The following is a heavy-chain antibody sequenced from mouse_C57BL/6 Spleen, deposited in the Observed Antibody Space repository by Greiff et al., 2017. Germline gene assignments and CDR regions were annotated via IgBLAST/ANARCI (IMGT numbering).Heavy chain of an antibody. CDR3: ARSNYGYDRGAMDY. J-gene: IGHJ4*01. Sequence: VQLQQSGPGLVAPSQSLSITCTVSGFSLTSYAISWVRQPPGKGLEWLGVIWTGGGTNYNSALKSRLSISKDNSKSQVFLKMNSLQTDDTARYYCARSNYGYDRGAMDYWGQGTSVTVSS. V-gene: IGHV2-9-1*01. D-gene: IGHD2-2*01. CDR2: IWTGGGT. CDR1: GFSLTSYA.